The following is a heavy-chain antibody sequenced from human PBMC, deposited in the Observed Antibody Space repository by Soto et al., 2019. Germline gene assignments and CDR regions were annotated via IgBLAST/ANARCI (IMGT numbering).Heavy chain of an antibody. J-gene: IGHJ5*02. CDR1: GYSFTNYG. V-gene: IGHV1-18*01. Sequence: QVQLVQSGAEVKKPGASVKVSCKASGYSFTNYGIAWVRQAPGQGLEWMGWISAYNGYTYYTQKFQGRVTMTTDTSTSTAYMELRSLRFDDTAVYYCARGYTPGSYYIGLGNWFDPWGQGTLVTVSS. CDR3: ARGYTPGSYYIGLGNWFDP. D-gene: IGHD3-10*01. CDR2: ISAYNGYT.